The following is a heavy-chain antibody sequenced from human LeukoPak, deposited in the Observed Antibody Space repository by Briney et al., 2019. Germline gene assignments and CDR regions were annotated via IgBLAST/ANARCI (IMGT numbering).Heavy chain of an antibody. D-gene: IGHD3-22*01. CDR1: GGTFSSYG. J-gene: IGHJ5*02. CDR3: ARVAYYSDSSGYYYEGNWFDP. V-gene: IGHV1-18*01. CDR2: ISAYNGNT. Sequence: GASVKVSCKASGGTFSSYGISWVRQAPGQGLEWMGWISAYNGNTNYAQKLQGRVTMTTDTSATTAYMELSSLRSEDTAVYYCARVAYYSDSSGYYYEGNWFDPWGQGTLVTVSS.